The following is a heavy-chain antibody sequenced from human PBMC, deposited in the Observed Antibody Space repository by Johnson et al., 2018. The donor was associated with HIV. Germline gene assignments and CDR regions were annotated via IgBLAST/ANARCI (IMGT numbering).Heavy chain of an antibody. Sequence: VQLVESGGALVQPGRSLRLSCAASGFTFDDYAMHWVRQAPGKGLEWVSGISWHSGSIGYADSVKGRFTISRDNAKNSLYLQMNSLRAEDTAVYYCARDRGYWDAFDIWGQGTMVTVSS. V-gene: IGHV3-9*01. D-gene: IGHD3-22*01. J-gene: IGHJ3*02. CDR3: ARDRGYWDAFDI. CDR1: GFTFDDYA. CDR2: ISWHSGSI.